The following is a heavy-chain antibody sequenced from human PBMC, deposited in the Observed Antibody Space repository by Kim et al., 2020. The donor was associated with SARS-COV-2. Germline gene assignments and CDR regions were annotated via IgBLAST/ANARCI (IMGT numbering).Heavy chain of an antibody. V-gene: IGHV1-69*06. CDR3: ASKDSPPNWGVISKIFALDL. J-gene: IGHJ6*02. Sequence: SVKVSCKASGGTFSNDGIHWVRQVPGQGLEWMGAISPITETTNYAQRFQGRVTITADKSTSTAYMELNGLTSADTAVYYCASKDSPPNWGVISKIFALDLWGHGTTVTVSS. D-gene: IGHD3-16*01. CDR1: GGTFSNDG. CDR2: ISPITETT.